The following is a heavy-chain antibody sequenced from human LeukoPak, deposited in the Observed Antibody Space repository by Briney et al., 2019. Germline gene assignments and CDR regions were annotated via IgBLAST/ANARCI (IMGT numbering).Heavy chain of an antibody. D-gene: IGHD3-10*01. J-gene: IGHJ4*02. V-gene: IGHV4-39*02. CDR3: ARHRGRYYDSGSYYYFDY. Sequence: SETLSLTCTVSGGSISSSGYYWGWIRQPPGKGLEWVGSVYYTGSTFYNPSLKSRVTTSVDTSKNHFSLNLSSVTATDTAVYYCARHRGRYYDSGSYYYFDYWGQGTLVTVSS. CDR2: VYYTGST. CDR1: GGSISSSGYY.